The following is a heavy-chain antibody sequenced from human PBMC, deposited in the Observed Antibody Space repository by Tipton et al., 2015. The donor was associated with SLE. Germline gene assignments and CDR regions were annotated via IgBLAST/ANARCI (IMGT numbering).Heavy chain of an antibody. J-gene: IGHJ6*03. D-gene: IGHD2-2*02. CDR3: ARSHCSSPSCYSYYYMDV. Sequence: TLSLTCTVSGGSISSGTYYWSWIRQPAGKGLEWIGRIYTSGSANYNPSLKSRVTISVDTSKNQFSLKLSSVTAADTAVYYCARSHCSSPSCYSYYYMDVWAKGPRSPSP. V-gene: IGHV4-61*02. CDR2: IYTSGSA. CDR1: GGSISSGTYY.